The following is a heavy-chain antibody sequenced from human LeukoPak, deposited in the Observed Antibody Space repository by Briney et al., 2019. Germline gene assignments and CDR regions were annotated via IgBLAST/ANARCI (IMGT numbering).Heavy chain of an antibody. Sequence: SETLSLTCTVSGGSISSYYWSWIRQPPGKGLEWIGYIYSGSTDYNPSLRSRVTISVDTSKNQFSLKLSSVTAADTAVYYCARGFEYNYRYTLGYWGQGTLVTVSS. V-gene: IGHV4-59*01. CDR3: ARGFEYNYRYTLGY. CDR1: GGSISSYY. CDR2: IYSGST. J-gene: IGHJ4*02. D-gene: IGHD5-18*01.